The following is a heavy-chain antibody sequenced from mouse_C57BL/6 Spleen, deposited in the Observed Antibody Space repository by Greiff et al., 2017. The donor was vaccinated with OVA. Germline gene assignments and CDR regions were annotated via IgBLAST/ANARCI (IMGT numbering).Heavy chain of an antibody. V-gene: IGHV1-52*01. J-gene: IGHJ2*01. Sequence: QVHVKQPGAELVRPGSSVKLSCKASGYTFTSYWMHWVKQRPIQGLEWIGNIDPSDSETHYNQKFKDKATLTVDKSSSTAYMQLSSLTSEDSAVYYCARYPRYYYGSSPYFDYWGQGTTLTVSS. CDR3: ARYPRYYYGSSPYFDY. CDR2: IDPSDSET. D-gene: IGHD1-1*01. CDR1: GYTFTSYW.